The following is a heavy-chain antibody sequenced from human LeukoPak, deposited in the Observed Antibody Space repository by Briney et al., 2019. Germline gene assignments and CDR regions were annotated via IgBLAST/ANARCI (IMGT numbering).Heavy chain of an antibody. CDR1: GGSISSYY. D-gene: IGHD3-3*01. Sequence: SETLSLTCTVSGGSISSYYWNWIRQPPGKGLEWIGHIYYSGSTYYNPSLKSRVTISVDTSKNQFSLKLSSVTAADTAVYYCASVHQSITIFGVGGAFDIWGQGTMVTVSS. J-gene: IGHJ3*02. CDR2: IYYSGST. V-gene: IGHV4-59*08. CDR3: ASVHQSITIFGVGGAFDI.